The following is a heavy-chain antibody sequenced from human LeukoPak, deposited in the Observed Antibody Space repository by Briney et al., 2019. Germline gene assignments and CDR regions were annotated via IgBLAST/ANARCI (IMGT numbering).Heavy chain of an antibody. V-gene: IGHV3-74*01. CDR2: INRDGSST. D-gene: IGHD3-10*01. J-gene: IGHJ4*02. CDR3: AGGGDTHGLY. Sequence: GGSLRLSCAASGFTFSSYWMHWVRQAPGKGLVWVSRINRDGSSTSYADSVKRRFTISRDNTKNTLHLQMNSLRAEDTAVYYCAGGGDTHGLYGGQGDRVTVSS. CDR1: GFTFSSYW.